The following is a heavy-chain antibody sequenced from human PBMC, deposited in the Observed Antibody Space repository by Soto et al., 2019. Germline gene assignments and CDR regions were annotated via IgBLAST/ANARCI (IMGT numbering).Heavy chain of an antibody. D-gene: IGHD2-2*02. J-gene: IGHJ3*02. V-gene: IGHV1-2*06. Sequence: ASVKVSCKASGYTLSAHYIHWVRQAPGQGLEWVGRINPNGGGTKYAKKFQGRVTMTRDTSISTAYMEVSRLTSDDAAVYYCTRDDTFDIWGQGTMVTVS. CDR1: GYTLSAHY. CDR2: INPNGGGT. CDR3: TRDDTFDI.